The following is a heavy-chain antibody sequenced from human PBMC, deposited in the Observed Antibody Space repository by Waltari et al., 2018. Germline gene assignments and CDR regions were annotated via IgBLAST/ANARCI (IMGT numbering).Heavy chain of an antibody. V-gene: IGHV1-2*06. CDR2: INPNRGGT. CDR1: VYTFTGYY. J-gene: IGHJ5*02. D-gene: IGHD2-15*01. CDR3: ARLKRYCSGGSCIGSWFDP. Sequence: QVQLVQSGAEVKKPGASVKVSCKASVYTFTGYYMHWVRQAPAQRLDWMGRINPNRGGTNYAQKFQGRVTMTRDTSISTAYMELSRLRSDDTAVYYCARLKRYCSGGSCIGSWFDPWGQGTLVTVSS.